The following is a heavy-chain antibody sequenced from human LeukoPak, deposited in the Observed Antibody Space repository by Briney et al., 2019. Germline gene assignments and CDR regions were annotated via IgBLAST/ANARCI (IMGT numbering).Heavy chain of an antibody. J-gene: IGHJ4*02. Sequence: ETLSLTCTVSGGSISTFYWSWVRQAPGKGLEWVSAIGDDVVSTYYAESVKGRFTISRDNSKNTLYLQMNSLRAEDTATYYCARDSPLLTVWGQGTLVTVSS. D-gene: IGHD3-9*01. CDR2: IGDDVVST. V-gene: IGHV3-23*01. CDR3: ARDSPLLTV. CDR1: GGSISTFY.